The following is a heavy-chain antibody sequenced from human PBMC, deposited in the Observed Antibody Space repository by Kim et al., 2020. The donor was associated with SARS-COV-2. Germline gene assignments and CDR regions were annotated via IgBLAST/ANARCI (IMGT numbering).Heavy chain of an antibody. CDR1: GGSISSSSYY. CDR3: ASPSADLEWLIYIN. Sequence: SETLSLTCTVSGGSISSSSYYWGWIRQPPGKGLEWIGSIYYSGSTYYNPSLKSRVTISADTSKNQFSLTLSSVTAADTAVYYCASPSADLEWLIYINWGQGTLVTVSS. CDR2: IYYSGST. V-gene: IGHV4-39*01. D-gene: IGHD3-3*01. J-gene: IGHJ4*02.